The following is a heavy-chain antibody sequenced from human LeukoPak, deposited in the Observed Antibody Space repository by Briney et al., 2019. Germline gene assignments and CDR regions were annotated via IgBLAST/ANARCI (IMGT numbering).Heavy chain of an antibody. D-gene: IGHD1-1*01. CDR1: GFTFSSFA. J-gene: IGHJ4*02. CDR2: LRGNGDTA. Sequence: PGGSLRLSCAASGFTFSSFAMTWVRQAPGTGLEWVSTLRGNGDTAYNADSVKGRFTISRDNSKNTVYLQMNILRVEDTAIYYCARGQELDDGVFDSWGQGTLVTVSA. V-gene: IGHV3-23*01. CDR3: ARGQELDDGVFDS.